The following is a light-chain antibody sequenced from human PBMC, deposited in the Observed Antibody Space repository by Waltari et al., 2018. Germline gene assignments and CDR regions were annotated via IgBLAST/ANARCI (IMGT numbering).Light chain of an antibody. CDR3: QQYGSSPPYT. CDR2: GAS. V-gene: IGKV3-20*01. CDR1: QSVSSSS. J-gene: IGKJ2*01. Sequence: EIVLTPSPGTLSLSPGERATLSCRASQSVSSSSLAWYQQKPGQAPRLLIYGASSRATGIPDRFSGSGSGTDFTLTISRLEPEDFAVYYCQQYGSSPPYTFGQGTKLEIK.